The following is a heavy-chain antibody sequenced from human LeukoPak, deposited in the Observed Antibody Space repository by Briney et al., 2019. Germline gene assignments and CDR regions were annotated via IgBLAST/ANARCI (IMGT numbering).Heavy chain of an antibody. CDR2: ISGSGGST. CDR1: EFTFSSYA. CDR3: AKSPSMTTASRYFHMDV. D-gene: IGHD4-11*01. V-gene: IGHV3-23*01. J-gene: IGHJ6*03. Sequence: GGSLRLSCAASEFTFSSYAMSWVRQAPGKGLEWVSCISGSGGSTYYADSVKGLFTISRDNSKNTLYLQMNSLRDEDTAVYYLAKSPSMTTASRYFHMDVWGKGTTVTVSS.